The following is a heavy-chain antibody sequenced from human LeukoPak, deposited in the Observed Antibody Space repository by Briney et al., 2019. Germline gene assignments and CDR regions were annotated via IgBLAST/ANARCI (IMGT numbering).Heavy chain of an antibody. CDR3: ARVGTITMVRGVINY. D-gene: IGHD3-10*01. Sequence: ASVRVSCKASGYTFTGYYMHWVRQAPGQGLEWMGRINPNRGGTNYAQKFQGRVTMTRDTSISTGYMELSRVRSDDTAVYYCARVGTITMVRGVINYWGQGTLVTVSS. V-gene: IGHV1-2*06. CDR1: GYTFTGYY. J-gene: IGHJ4*02. CDR2: INPNRGGT.